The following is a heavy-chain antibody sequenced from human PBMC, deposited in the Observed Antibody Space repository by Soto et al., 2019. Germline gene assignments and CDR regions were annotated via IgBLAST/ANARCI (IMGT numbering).Heavy chain of an antibody. J-gene: IGHJ1*01. D-gene: IGHD2-15*01. CDR1: GGTFSSYA. CDR3: ARSPLGDCSGCSCHEYFQQ. CDR2: IIPIFGTA. V-gene: IGHV1-69*01. Sequence: QVQLVQSGAEVKKPGSSVKVSCKASGGTFSSYAISWVRQSPGQGLEWMGGIIPIFGTANYAQKFLGRVTITGDESTSTAYMELSSLRSEDTAVYYCARSPLGDCSGCSCHEYFQQWGKGTLVTVSS.